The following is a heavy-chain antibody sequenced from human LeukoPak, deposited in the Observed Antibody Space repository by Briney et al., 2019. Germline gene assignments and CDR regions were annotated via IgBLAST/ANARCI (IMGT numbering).Heavy chain of an antibody. CDR1: GDSISGYY. D-gene: IGHD2-2*01. Sequence: SETLSLTCTVSGDSISGYYWSWIRQPPGEGLEWIGYIYTSGSTNYNPSLKGRVTMSVDTSKNQFSLKLSPVTAADTALYYCARRYCSSVRCYDYFDYWGQGTLVTVSS. J-gene: IGHJ4*02. CDR3: ARRYCSSVRCYDYFDY. CDR2: IYTSGST. V-gene: IGHV4-4*08.